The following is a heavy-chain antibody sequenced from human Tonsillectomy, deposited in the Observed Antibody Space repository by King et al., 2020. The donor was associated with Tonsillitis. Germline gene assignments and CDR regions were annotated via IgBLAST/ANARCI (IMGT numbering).Heavy chain of an antibody. CDR1: GGTFISHA. D-gene: IGHD3-22*01. J-gene: IGHJ4*02. Sequence: QLVQSGAEVKKPGSSVKVSCKASGGTFISHAITWVRQAPGQGFEWMGRIIPIIGIGNYAQKFQDRVTITADKSTSTVYMELSSLRSEDTAVYYCARGLYDSSGFTLGFWGQGTLVTVSS. V-gene: IGHV1-69*09. CDR3: ARGLYDSSGFTLGF. CDR2: IIPIIGIG.